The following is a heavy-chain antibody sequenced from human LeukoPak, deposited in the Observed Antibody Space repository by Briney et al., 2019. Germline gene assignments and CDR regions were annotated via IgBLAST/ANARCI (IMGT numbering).Heavy chain of an antibody. D-gene: IGHD1-26*01. J-gene: IGHJ4*02. V-gene: IGHV3-66*04. CDR2: IYSGGST. CDR3: ARQDVGDY. Sequence: GGSLRLSCAASGFPFSSYWMSWVRQAPGKGLEWVSVIYSGGSTYYADSVKGRFTISRDNAKNSLYLQMNSLRAEDTAVYYCARQDVGDYWGQGTLVTVSS. CDR1: GFPFSSYW.